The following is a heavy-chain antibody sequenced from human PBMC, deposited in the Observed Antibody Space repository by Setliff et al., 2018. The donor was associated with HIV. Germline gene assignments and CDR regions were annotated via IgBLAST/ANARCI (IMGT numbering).Heavy chain of an antibody. Sequence: ASETLSLTCTVSGASISSDSWSWIRQSPGKGLEWIGFILNRVITNYNPSLQSRVSISMDTSKNQFSLKLHSVTAADTAIYHCAKGGASSHWLGPWGQGTLVTVSS. D-gene: IGHD3-16*01. J-gene: IGHJ5*02. CDR2: ILNRVIT. CDR1: GASISSDS. V-gene: IGHV4-59*01. CDR3: AKGGASSHWLGP.